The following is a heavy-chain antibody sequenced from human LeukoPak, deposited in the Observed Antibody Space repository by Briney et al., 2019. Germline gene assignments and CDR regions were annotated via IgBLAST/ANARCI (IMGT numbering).Heavy chain of an antibody. CDR2: IYYSGST. Sequence: PSETLSLTCTVSGGSISSYYWSWIRQPPGKGLEWIGYIYYSGSTNYNPSLKSRVTISVDTSKNQFPLKLSSVTAADTAVYYCARLGPYDYVWGSYLRSRAAFDYWGQGTLVTASS. D-gene: IGHD3-16*02. V-gene: IGHV4-59*12. CDR3: ARLGPYDYVWGSYLRSRAAFDY. J-gene: IGHJ4*02. CDR1: GGSISSYY.